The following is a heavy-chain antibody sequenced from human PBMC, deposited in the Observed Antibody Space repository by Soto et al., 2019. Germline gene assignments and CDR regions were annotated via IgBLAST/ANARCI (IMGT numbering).Heavy chain of an antibody. J-gene: IGHJ4*02. V-gene: IGHV4-30-4*01. CDR2: ITNSGNT. D-gene: IGHD3-22*01. CDR1: GDSMNNADYF. CDR3: ARERAHPHESSGRLDV. Sequence: SETLSLTCSVPGDSMNNADYFWTWIGQPPGKGLQWIGYITNSGNTFYNPSLKTRLTRSVDTSKNQFSVRLRSVTAADTAVYYCARERAHPHESSGRLDVWGQGMLVTVSS.